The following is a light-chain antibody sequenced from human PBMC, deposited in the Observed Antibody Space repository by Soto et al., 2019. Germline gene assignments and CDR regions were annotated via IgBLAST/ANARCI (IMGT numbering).Light chain of an antibody. CDR2: GAS. J-gene: IGKJ4*01. Sequence: EIIVTQSPATLSVSPGERATLSCRASQSVNNNLAWYQQKPGQAPRLLIYGASTRATGIPARFGGSGYGTEFTLNISSQQSEDFSIYYCQQYNNWPLLTFGGGTKVEIK. V-gene: IGKV3-15*01. CDR1: QSVNNN. CDR3: QQYNNWPLLT.